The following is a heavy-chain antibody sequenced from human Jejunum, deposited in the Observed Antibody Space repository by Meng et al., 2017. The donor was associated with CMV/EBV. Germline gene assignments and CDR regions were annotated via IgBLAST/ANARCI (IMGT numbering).Heavy chain of an antibody. CDR2: ISLHSGHT. V-gene: IGHV1-18*01. Sequence: QGQLVQSGAGVKKPVASVKGSVKASGYTFSSYGISWVRQAPRQGLEWMGWISLHSGHTNYAPKFQGRVTMTTDTSTNMAHMEVRSLTSDDTAVYYCAKGRTLVVIPTADFDSWGQGTLVTVSS. D-gene: IGHD2-2*01. J-gene: IGHJ4*02. CDR1: GYTFSSYG. CDR3: AKGRTLVVIPTADFDS.